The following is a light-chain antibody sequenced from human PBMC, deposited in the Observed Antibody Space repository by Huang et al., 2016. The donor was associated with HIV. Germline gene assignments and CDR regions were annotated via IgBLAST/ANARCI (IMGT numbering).Light chain of an antibody. CDR3: QQRSNWV. CDR2: DAS. CDR1: QSVSSY. J-gene: IGKJ3*01. Sequence: EIVLTQSPATLSLSPGERATLSYRASQSVSSYLAWYQQKPGQAPRLLIYDASNRATGIPARFSVSGSGTDFTLTSSSLEPEDFAVYYCQQRSNWVFGPGTKVDIK. V-gene: IGKV3-11*01.